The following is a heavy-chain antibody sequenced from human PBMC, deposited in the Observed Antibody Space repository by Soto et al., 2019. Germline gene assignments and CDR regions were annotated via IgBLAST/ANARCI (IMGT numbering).Heavy chain of an antibody. J-gene: IGHJ6*02. CDR1: GFTFDDYA. CDR3: AKGTVGRNPYYYYYGMDV. D-gene: IGHD1-1*01. CDR2: ISWNSGSI. Sequence: GGSLRLSSAASGFTFDDYAMHWVRQAPGKGLEWVSGISWNSGSIGYADSVKGRFTISRDNAKNSLYLQMNSLRAEDTALYYCAKGTVGRNPYYYYYGMDVWGQGTTVTVSS. V-gene: IGHV3-9*01.